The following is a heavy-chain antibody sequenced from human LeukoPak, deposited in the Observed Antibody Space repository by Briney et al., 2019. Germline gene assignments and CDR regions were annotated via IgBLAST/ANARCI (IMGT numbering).Heavy chain of an antibody. V-gene: IGHV4-39*01. Sequence: SETLSLTCTVSGGSISSSSYYWGWIRQPPGKGLEWIGSIYYSGSTYYNPSLKSRVTISVDTSKNQFSLTLSSVTAADTAVYYCARQSLLRYFDSPWGQGTLVTVSS. CDR2: IYYSGST. D-gene: IGHD3-9*01. CDR3: ARQSLLRYFDSP. J-gene: IGHJ5*02. CDR1: GGSISSSSYY.